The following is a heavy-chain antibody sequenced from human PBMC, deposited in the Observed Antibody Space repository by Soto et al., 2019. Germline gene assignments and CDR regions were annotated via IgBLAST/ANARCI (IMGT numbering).Heavy chain of an antibody. J-gene: IGHJ6*02. CDR2: IYSGGST. CDR1: GFTVSSNY. V-gene: IGHV3-66*01. CDR3: ARDSGGVGHGIDV. Sequence: EVPVVESGGGLVQPGGSLRLSCAASGFTVSSNYMSWVRQAPGKGLEWVSVIYSGGSTYYADSVKGRFTISRDNSKNTLYLQMNSLRAEDTAMYYCARDSGGVGHGIDVSGHGTTVTVSS. D-gene: IGHD2-8*02.